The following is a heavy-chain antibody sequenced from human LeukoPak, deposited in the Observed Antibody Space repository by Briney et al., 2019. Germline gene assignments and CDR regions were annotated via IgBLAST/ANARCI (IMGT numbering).Heavy chain of an antibody. J-gene: IGHJ4*02. D-gene: IGHD3-22*01. CDR2: IIPVPDSV. CDR1: GGTFSTYV. Sequence: ASVTVSCKASGGTFSTYVSSWVRQAPGQGLEWMGRIIPVPDSVNYAQKFQGRVTVTADKATSTAYMELSSLRSEDTAIYYCALSDFYDSSGYFSWGQGALVTVPS. CDR3: ALSDFYDSSGYFS. V-gene: IGHV1-69*04.